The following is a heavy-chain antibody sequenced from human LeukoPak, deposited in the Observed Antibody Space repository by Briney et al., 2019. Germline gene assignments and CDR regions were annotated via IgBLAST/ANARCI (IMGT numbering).Heavy chain of an antibody. J-gene: IGHJ6*03. Sequence: SGRSLRLACAAAASTFTRYSMNWVRQAPGKGLEWLSNIDSSRSAIFYADSVKGRFTISRDIAKKSLYLQMNSLRAEDTAVYYCAGISSWYYMDVWGKGTSVTVSS. CDR2: IDSSRSAI. CDR1: ASTFTRYS. D-gene: IGHD6-13*01. V-gene: IGHV3-48*01. CDR3: AGISSWYYMDV.